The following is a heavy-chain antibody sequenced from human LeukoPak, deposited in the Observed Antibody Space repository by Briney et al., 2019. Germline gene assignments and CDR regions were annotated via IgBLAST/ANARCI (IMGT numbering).Heavy chain of an antibody. CDR3: ARDGSATGSFDY. J-gene: IGHJ4*02. CDR2: IKGDGSKN. D-gene: IGHD1-1*01. V-gene: IGHV3-7*01. Sequence: PGGSLRLSCAASEFTFSNFWMNWVRQAPGKGLEWVANIKGDGSKNHYVDSVKGRFTISRDNAKKSLYLQMDNVRAEDTALYYCARDGSATGSFDYWGQGILVTVPS. CDR1: EFTFSNFW.